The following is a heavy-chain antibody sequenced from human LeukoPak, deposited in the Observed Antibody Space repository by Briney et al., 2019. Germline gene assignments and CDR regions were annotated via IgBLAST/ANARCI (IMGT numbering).Heavy chain of an antibody. CDR3: ARDHVLRFLEPKVNDWYFDL. CDR1: GGSISSSSYY. D-gene: IGHD3-3*01. CDR2: IYYSGST. Sequence: SETLSLTCTVSGGSISSSSYYWGWIRQPPGKGLEWIGSIYYSGSTYYNPSLKSRVTISVDTSKNQFSLKLSSVTAADTAVYYCARDHVLRFLEPKVNDWYFDLWGRGTLVTVSS. V-gene: IGHV4-39*07. J-gene: IGHJ2*01.